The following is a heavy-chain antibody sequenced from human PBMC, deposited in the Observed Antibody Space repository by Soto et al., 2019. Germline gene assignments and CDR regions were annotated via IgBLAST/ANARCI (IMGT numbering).Heavy chain of an antibody. D-gene: IGHD6-13*01. V-gene: IGHV3-30*18. CDR3: AKDRSNSWSFDY. CDR1: GFNFRSYG. J-gene: IGHJ4*02. Sequence: QVQLVESGGGVVQPGRSLRLSCAASGFNFRSYGMSWVRQAPGKGLEWVAVISYDGTNKYYADSVKGRFTISRDNSGNTLSLQMNSLGAGDTAVYYCAKDRSNSWSFDYWGQGTLVTVSS. CDR2: ISYDGTNK.